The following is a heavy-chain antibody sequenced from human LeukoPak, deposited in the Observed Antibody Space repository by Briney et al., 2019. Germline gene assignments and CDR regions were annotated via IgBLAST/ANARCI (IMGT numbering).Heavy chain of an antibody. CDR2: VNSDGTNT. CDR1: GFTFSSYS. J-gene: IGHJ5*02. D-gene: IGHD4/OR15-4a*01. Sequence: GGSLRLSCAASGFTFSSYSMNWVRQAPGKGLVWVSRVNSDGTNTNYGDSVQGRFTVSRDNAKNSLYLEMNSLRAEDTAVYYCARIPNSANFPNWFDPWGQGTLVTVSS. CDR3: ARIPNSANFPNWFDP. V-gene: IGHV3-74*01.